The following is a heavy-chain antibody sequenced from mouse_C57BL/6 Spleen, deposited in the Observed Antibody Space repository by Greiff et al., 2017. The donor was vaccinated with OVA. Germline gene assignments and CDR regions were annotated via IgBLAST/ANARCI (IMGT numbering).Heavy chain of an antibody. J-gene: IGHJ2*01. CDR2: IRSKSNNYAT. CDR3: DGQGRGAGGFDD. V-gene: IGHV10-1*01. Sequence: VKLVESGGGLVQPKGSLKLSCAASGFSFNTYAMNWVRQAPGKGLEWVARIRSKSNNYATYYADSVKDRFTISRDASESMLYLQLNNLKTEDTAIYASDGQGRGAGGFDDWGKGTTLTVSS. D-gene: IGHD2-3*01. CDR1: GFSFNTYA.